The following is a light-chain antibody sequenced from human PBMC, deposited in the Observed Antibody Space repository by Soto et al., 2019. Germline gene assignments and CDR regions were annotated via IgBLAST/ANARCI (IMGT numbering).Light chain of an antibody. Sequence: QSALTQPRSVSGSPGQSVTISCTGTSSDVGGYNYVSWYQQHPGKAPKLMIYDVSKRPSGVPGRFSCSKSSKTAPLTIAGLQEEEEDDYYSCSYAGSNVREVFGTGTKLTVL. CDR2: DVS. CDR3: CSYAGSNVREV. CDR1: SSDVGGYNY. J-gene: IGLJ1*01. V-gene: IGLV2-11*01.